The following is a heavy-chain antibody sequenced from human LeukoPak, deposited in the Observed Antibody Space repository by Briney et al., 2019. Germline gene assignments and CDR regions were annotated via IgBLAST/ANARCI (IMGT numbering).Heavy chain of an antibody. V-gene: IGHV3-20*04. CDR2: INWNGGST. Sequence: GGSLRLSCAASGFTFDDYGMSWVRQAPGKGLEWVPGINWNGGSTGYADSIKGRFTISRDNAKNSLYLQMNSLRAEDTALYYCARRVDTAMALDYWGQGTLVTVSS. D-gene: IGHD5-18*01. CDR3: ARRVDTAMALDY. J-gene: IGHJ4*02. CDR1: GFTFDDYG.